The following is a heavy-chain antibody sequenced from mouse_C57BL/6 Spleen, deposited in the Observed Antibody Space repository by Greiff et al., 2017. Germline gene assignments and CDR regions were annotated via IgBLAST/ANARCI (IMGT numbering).Heavy chain of an antibody. Sequence: QVQLKQPGAELVKPGASVKLSCKASGYTFTSYWMQWVKQRPGQGLEWIGEIDPSDSYTNYNQKFKGKATLTVDTSSSTAYMQLSSLTSEDSAVYYCARGRLLDYFDYWGQGTTLTVSS. CDR1: GYTFTSYW. CDR2: IDPSDSYT. J-gene: IGHJ2*01. D-gene: IGHD2-3*01. V-gene: IGHV1-50*01. CDR3: ARGRLLDYFDY.